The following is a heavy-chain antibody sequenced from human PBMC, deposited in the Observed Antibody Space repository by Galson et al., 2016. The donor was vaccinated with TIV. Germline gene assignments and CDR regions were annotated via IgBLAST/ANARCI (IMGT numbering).Heavy chain of an antibody. J-gene: IGHJ4*02. CDR2: IIWNGGIT. V-gene: IGHV3-20*01. CDR3: ARHVTCGGDCYYFDY. D-gene: IGHD2-21*01. CDR1: GFTFDDYG. Sequence: SLRLSCAASGFTFDDYGMSWVRQAPGKGLEWVSDIIWNGGITGYADSVKGRFTISRDNAKNSLYLQMNNLRAEDTALYLCARHVTCGGDCYYFDYWGQGTLVTVSS.